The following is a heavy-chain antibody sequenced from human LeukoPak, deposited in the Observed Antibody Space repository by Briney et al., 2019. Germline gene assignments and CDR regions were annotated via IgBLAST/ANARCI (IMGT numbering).Heavy chain of an antibody. CDR3: ATDPRIAAAVGY. J-gene: IGHJ4*02. CDR1: GGTFSSYA. V-gene: IGHV1-69*06. CDR2: IIPIFGTA. Sequence: SVKVSCKASGGTFSSYAISWVRQAPGQGLEWMGGIIPIFGTANYAQKFQGRVTMTEDTSTDTAYMELSSLRSEDTAVYYCATDPRIAAAVGYWGQGTLVTVSS. D-gene: IGHD6-13*01.